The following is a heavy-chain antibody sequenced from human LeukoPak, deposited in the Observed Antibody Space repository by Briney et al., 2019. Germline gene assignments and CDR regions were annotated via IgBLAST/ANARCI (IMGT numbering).Heavy chain of an antibody. CDR1: GGSCSGYY. V-gene: IGHV4-34*01. J-gene: IGHJ4*02. CDR3: ARRVVRGVLPGD. D-gene: IGHD3-10*01. CDR2: INHSGST. Sequence: PSETLSLTCAVYGGSCSGYYWSWIRQPPGKGLEWIGEINHSGSTNYNPSLKSRVTLSVDTSKNQFSLKLSSVAAADTAVYYCARRVVRGVLPGDWGQGTLVTVSS.